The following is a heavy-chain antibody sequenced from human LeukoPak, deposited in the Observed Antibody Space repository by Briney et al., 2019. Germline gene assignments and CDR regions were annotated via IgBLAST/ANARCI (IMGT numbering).Heavy chain of an antibody. D-gene: IGHD2-2*03. Sequence: GGSLRLSCAASGFTFSSYAMSWVRQAPGKGLEWVAVISYDGSNKYYADSVKGRFTISRDNSKNTLYLQMNSLRAEDTAVYYCAKDLDIVVVPAVYYFDYWGQGTLVTVSS. CDR2: ISYDGSNK. CDR1: GFTFSSYA. CDR3: AKDLDIVVVPAVYYFDY. V-gene: IGHV3-30*18. J-gene: IGHJ4*02.